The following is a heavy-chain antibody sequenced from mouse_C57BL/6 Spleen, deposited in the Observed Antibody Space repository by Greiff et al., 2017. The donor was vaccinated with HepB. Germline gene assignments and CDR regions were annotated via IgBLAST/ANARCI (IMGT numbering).Heavy chain of an antibody. D-gene: IGHD1-1*01. CDR2: IHPNSGST. V-gene: IGHV1-64*01. J-gene: IGHJ4*01. CDR3: ARVITTVVPYYAMDY. CDR1: GYTFTSYW. Sequence: QVQLQQPGAELVKPGASVKLSCKASGYTFTSYWMHWVKQRPGQGLEWIGMIHPNSGSTNYNEKFKSKATLTVDKSSSTAYMQLSSLTSEDSAVYYCARVITTVVPYYAMDYWGQGTSVTVSA.